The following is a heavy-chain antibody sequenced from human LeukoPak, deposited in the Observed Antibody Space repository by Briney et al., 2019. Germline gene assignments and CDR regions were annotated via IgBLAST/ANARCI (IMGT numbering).Heavy chain of an antibody. V-gene: IGHV5-51*01. J-gene: IGHJ3*02. Sequence: GESLKISCKGSGYIFSTYWIGWVRQMPGKGLEWMGIIYPGDSDTRYSPSFQGQVTISADKSISAAYLQWSSLKASDTAMYYCARSGSRDAFDIWGQGTMVTVSS. D-gene: IGHD1-26*01. CDR3: ARSGSRDAFDI. CDR1: GYIFSTYW. CDR2: IYPGDSDT.